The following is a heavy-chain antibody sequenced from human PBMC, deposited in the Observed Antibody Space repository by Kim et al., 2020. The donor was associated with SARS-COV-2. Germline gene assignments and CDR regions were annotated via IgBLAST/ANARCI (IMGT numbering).Heavy chain of an antibody. V-gene: IGHV5-10-1*01. D-gene: IGHD4-17*01. CDR1: GYSFTSYW. J-gene: IGHJ4*02. CDR2: IDPSDSYT. CDR3: ARRTVYGDYGDY. Sequence: GESLKISCKGSGYSFTSYWISWVRQMPGKGLEWMGRIDPSDSYTNYSPSFQGHVTITADKSISTAYLQWSSLKASDTARYYCARRTVYGDYGDYWGQGTLVTVSS.